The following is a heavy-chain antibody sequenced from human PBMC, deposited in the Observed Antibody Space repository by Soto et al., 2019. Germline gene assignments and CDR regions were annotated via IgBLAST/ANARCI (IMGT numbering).Heavy chain of an antibody. J-gene: IGHJ6*02. D-gene: IGHD2-2*01. CDR3: ARFSVPAAMSPSYYYYGMDV. CDR1: GYTFTSYA. Sequence: QVQLVQSGAAEKKPGASVKVSCKASGYTFTSYAMHWVRQAPGQRLEWMGWINAGNGNTKYSQKFQGRVTITRDTSASTAYMELSSLRSEDTAVYYCARFSVPAAMSPSYYYYGMDVWGQGTTVTVSS. V-gene: IGHV1-3*05. CDR2: INAGNGNT.